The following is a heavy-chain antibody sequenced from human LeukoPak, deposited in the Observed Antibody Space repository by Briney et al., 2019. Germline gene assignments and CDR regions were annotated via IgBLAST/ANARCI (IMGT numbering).Heavy chain of an antibody. D-gene: IGHD6-19*01. J-gene: IGHJ4*02. CDR3: ARSVAVAGTASYFDY. CDR1: GFTFSSYS. Sequence: GGSLRLSCAASGFTFSSYSMNWVRQAPGKGLEWVANIKQDGSEKYYVDSVKGRFTISRDNAKNSLYLQMNSLRAEDTAVYYCARSVAVAGTASYFDYWGQGTLVTVSS. CDR2: IKQDGSEK. V-gene: IGHV3-7*01.